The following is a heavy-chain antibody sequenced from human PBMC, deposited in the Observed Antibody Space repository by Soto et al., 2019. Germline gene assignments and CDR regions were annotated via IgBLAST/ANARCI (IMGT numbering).Heavy chain of an antibody. CDR2: ISSNGVGT. D-gene: IGHD6-6*01. CDR3: ARRARPDFYYMHV. CDR1: GFTLSGYA. J-gene: IGHJ6*03. V-gene: IGHV3-64*01. Sequence: GGSLRLSCAASGFTLSGYAMDWVRQAPGKGLEYVSGISSNGVGTYYANSVQGRFTISRDNSKNTVYLQMGSLRPEDMAVYYFARRARPDFYYMHVWGKGTTVSVSS.